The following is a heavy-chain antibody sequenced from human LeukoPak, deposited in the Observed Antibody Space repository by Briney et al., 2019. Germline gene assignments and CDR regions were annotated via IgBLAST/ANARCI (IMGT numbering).Heavy chain of an antibody. CDR1: GGSISSYY. D-gene: IGHD6-19*01. J-gene: IGHJ4*02. CDR3: AARIAVAGIDY. V-gene: IGHV4-59*01. Sequence: SETLSLTCTVSGGSISSYYWSWMRQPPGKGLEWIGYIYYSGSTNYNASLKSRVTISVDTSENQFSLKLSSVTAADTAVYYCAARIAVAGIDYWGQGTLVTVSS. CDR2: IYYSGST.